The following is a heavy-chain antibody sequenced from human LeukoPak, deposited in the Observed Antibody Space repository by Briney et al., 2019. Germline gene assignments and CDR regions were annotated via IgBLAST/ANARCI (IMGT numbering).Heavy chain of an antibody. CDR2: IYSGGST. J-gene: IGHJ4*02. V-gene: IGHV3-53*01. Sequence: PGGSLRLSCAASGFTFSSYWMHWVRQAPGKGLEWVSVIYSGGSTYYADSVKGRFTISRDNSKNTLYLQMNSLRAEDTAVYYCARARGSYSFDYWGQGTLATVSS. CDR3: ARARGSYSFDY. CDR1: GFTFSSYW. D-gene: IGHD3-16*01.